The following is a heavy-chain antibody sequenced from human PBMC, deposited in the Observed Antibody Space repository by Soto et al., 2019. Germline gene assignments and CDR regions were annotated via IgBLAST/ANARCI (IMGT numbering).Heavy chain of an antibody. CDR3: ARDRAKWKDYYYYGMDV. Sequence: QVQLQESGPGLVKPSQTLSLTCTVSGGSISSGDDFWTWIRQPPGKGLEWIGYIYYSGSTYYPPSLNSPLTMSVDTSKNQFSLKLSSVTAADTAVYYCARDRAKWKDYYYYGMDVWGQGTRVIVSS. V-gene: IGHV4-30-4*01. CDR2: IYYSGST. CDR1: GGSISSGDDF. D-gene: IGHD1-20*01. J-gene: IGHJ6*02.